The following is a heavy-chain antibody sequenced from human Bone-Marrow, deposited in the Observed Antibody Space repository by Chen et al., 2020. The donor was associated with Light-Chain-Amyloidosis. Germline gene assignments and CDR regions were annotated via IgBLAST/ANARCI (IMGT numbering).Heavy chain of an antibody. J-gene: IGHJ4*02. D-gene: IGHD5-12*01. CDR1: GYTFPNYW. Sequence: EVQLEQSGPEVKKPGESLKISCKGSGYTFPNYWIGWVRQMPGKGLEWMGVIYPDDSAARYSPSFEGQVTISADKSITTAYLQWRSLKASDTAMYYCARRRDGYNFDYWGQGTLVTVSS. CDR2: IYPDDSAA. V-gene: IGHV5-51*01. CDR3: ARRRDGYNFDY.